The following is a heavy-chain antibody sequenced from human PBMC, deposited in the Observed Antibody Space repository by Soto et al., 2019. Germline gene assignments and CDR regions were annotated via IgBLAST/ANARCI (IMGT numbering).Heavy chain of an antibody. CDR1: GFTFSDYY. Sequence: GGSLRLSCAASGFTFSDYYMSWIRQAPGKGLEWVSYISSSSSYTNYADSVKGRFTISRDNAKNSLYLQMNSLRAEDTAVYYCARDIYSYGPEFDYWGQGTQVTVSS. CDR3: ARDIYSYGPEFDY. D-gene: IGHD5-18*01. V-gene: IGHV3-11*06. J-gene: IGHJ4*02. CDR2: ISSSSSYT.